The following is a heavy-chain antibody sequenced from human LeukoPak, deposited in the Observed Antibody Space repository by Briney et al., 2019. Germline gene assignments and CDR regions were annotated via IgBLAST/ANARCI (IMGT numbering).Heavy chain of an antibody. CDR1: GFTFSSYG. V-gene: IGHV3-30*18. D-gene: IGHD5-12*01. Sequence: GRSLRLSCAASGFTFSSYGMHWVRQAPGKGLEWVAVISYDGSNKYYADSVKGRFTISRDNSKNTLYLQMNSLRAEDTAVYYWAKFGTYSGYDSFDHWGQGTLVTGSS. J-gene: IGHJ4*01. CDR3: AKFGTYSGYDSFDH. CDR2: ISYDGSNK.